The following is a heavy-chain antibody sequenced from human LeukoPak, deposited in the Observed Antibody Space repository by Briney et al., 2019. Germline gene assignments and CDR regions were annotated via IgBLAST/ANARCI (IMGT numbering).Heavy chain of an antibody. V-gene: IGHV3-21*01. J-gene: IGHJ4*02. CDR2: ISSSSYI. Sequence: GGSLRLSCAASGFTFSSYSMNWVRQAPGKGLEWVSSISSSSYIYYADSVKGRFTISRDNAKNSLYLQMNSLRAEDTAVYYCARPPAAGYSSGWSIGYWGQGTLVTVSS. CDR1: GFTFSSYS. CDR3: ARPPAAGYSSGWSIGY. D-gene: IGHD6-19*01.